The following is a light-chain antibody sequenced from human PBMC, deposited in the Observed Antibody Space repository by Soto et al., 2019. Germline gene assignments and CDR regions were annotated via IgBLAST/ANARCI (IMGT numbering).Light chain of an antibody. V-gene: IGLV2-14*01. CDR3: SSYTSSSTRV. CDR1: SSDVGGYNY. CDR2: DVS. J-gene: IGLJ1*01. Sequence: LTQPASVSGSPGQSITISCTGTSSDVGGYNYVSWYQQHPGKAPKLMIYDVSNRPSGVSNRFSGSKSGNTASLTISGLQAEDEGDYYCSSYTSSSTRVFATGTKVXVL.